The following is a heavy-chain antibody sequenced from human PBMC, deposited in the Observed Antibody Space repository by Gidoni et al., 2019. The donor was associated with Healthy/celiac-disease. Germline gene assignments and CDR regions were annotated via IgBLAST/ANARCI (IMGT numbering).Heavy chain of an antibody. CDR3: AHSLSIAAAGTPFDY. CDR2: IYWDDDK. V-gene: IGHV2-5*02. Sequence: QITLTESGPTLVRPTQTLTLTYPFSGFSLSTGGVGVGWIRQPPGKALEWLALIYWDDDKRYSPSLKSRLTITKDTSKNQVVLTMTNMDPVDTATYYCAHSLSIAAAGTPFDYWGQGTLVTVSS. D-gene: IGHD6-13*01. CDR1: GFSLSTGGVG. J-gene: IGHJ4*02.